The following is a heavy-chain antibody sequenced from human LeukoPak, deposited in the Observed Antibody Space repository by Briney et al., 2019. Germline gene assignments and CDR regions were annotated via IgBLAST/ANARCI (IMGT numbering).Heavy chain of an antibody. V-gene: IGHV3-23*01. Sequence: GGSLRLSCAASGFTFSNYAMTWVRQAPGKELEWVSTISSSGGSTYYADSVKGRFTISRDNSKNTLYLQMNSLRADDTAVYYCAHRPPGIAAAGTTDDAFDIWGQGTMVTVSS. CDR1: GFTFSNYA. D-gene: IGHD6-13*01. CDR3: AHRPPGIAAAGTTDDAFDI. J-gene: IGHJ3*02. CDR2: ISSSGGST.